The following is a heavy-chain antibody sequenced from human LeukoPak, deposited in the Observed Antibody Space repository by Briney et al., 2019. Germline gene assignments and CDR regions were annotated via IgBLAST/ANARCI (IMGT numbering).Heavy chain of an antibody. D-gene: IGHD3-10*01. CDR3: ARAPSYYYGSGSYYPPNWFDP. CDR1: GGSISSSSYY. V-gene: IGHV4-39*01. CDR2: IYYSGST. J-gene: IGHJ5*02. Sequence: SETLSLTCTVSGGSISSSSYYWGWIRQPPGKGLEWIGSIYYSGSTYYNPSLKSRVTISVDTSKNQFSLKLSSVTAADTAVYYCARAPSYYYGSGSYYPPNWFDPWGQGTLVTVSS.